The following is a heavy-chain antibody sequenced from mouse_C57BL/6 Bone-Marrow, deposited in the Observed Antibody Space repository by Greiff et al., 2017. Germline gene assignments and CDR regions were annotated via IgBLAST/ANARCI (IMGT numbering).Heavy chain of an antibody. J-gene: IGHJ4*01. CDR1: GYTFTSYW. CDR2: IDPSDSYT. D-gene: IGHD1-1*01. CDR3: ARGDYYDGSSPYAMDY. Sequence: QVQLQQPGAELVMPGASVKLSCKASGYTFTSYWMHWVKQRPGQGLEWIGEIDPSDSYTNYNQKFKGKSTLTVDKSSSTAYMQLSSLTSEDSAVYYWARGDYYDGSSPYAMDYWGQGTSVTVSS. V-gene: IGHV1-69*01.